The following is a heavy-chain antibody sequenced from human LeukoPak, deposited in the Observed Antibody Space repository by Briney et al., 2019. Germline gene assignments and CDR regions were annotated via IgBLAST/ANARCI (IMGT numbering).Heavy chain of an antibody. CDR3: VRELQRFEH. V-gene: IGHV3-7*01. CDR2: IKRDGSEK. J-gene: IGHJ5*02. D-gene: IGHD5-18*01. CDR1: GFTLSSYW. Sequence: PGGSLRLSCAASGFTLSSYWMSWLRQATGEGLGWVANIKRDGSEKYYVDSVKGRFIISRDNDKGSVYLQMNSLRVEDTALYYCVRELQRFEHWGQGTLVTVSS.